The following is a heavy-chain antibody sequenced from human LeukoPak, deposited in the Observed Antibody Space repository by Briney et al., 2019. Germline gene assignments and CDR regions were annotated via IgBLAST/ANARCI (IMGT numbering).Heavy chain of an antibody. V-gene: IGHV4-4*09. CDR1: GGSISSYY. J-gene: IGHJ6*03. CDR2: IYTNGST. Sequence: PSETLSLTCTVSGGSISSYYWSWIRQPPGKGLEWIGYIYTNGSTNYNPSLKSRVTISVDTSKNQFSLKLSSVTAADTAVYYCARSRPWELLRVRSSHYYMDVWGKGNTVTVSS. CDR3: ARSRPWELLRVRSSHYYMDV. D-gene: IGHD1-26*01.